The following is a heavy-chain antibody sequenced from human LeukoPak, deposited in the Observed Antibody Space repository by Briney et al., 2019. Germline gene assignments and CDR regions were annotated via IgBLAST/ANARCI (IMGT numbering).Heavy chain of an antibody. J-gene: IGHJ4*02. D-gene: IGHD4-23*01. CDR2: ISSSSSTI. CDR3: ARVAQNRVPSDYGGYDY. V-gene: IGHV3-48*04. CDR1: GFTFSSYS. Sequence: GGSLRLSCAASGFTFSSYSMNWVRQAPGKGLEWVSYISSSSSTIYYADSVKGRFTISRDNAKNSLYLQMNSLRAEDTAVYYCARVAQNRVPSDYGGYDYWGQGTLVTVSS.